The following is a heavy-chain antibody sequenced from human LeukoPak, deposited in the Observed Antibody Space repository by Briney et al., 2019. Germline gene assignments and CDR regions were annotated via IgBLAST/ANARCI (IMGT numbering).Heavy chain of an antibody. D-gene: IGHD2-15*01. J-gene: IGHJ4*02. CDR1: GGSISSGGYY. V-gene: IGHV4-31*03. CDR3: AREGAGQAAYDY. CDR2: ICYSEST. Sequence: SQTLSLTCTVSGGSISSGGYYWSWIRQHPGKGLEWIGYICYSESTYYNPSLKRRVTISVDTSNNQFSLKLSSVTAAATAVYYCAREGAGQAAYDYWGPGTLVTVSS.